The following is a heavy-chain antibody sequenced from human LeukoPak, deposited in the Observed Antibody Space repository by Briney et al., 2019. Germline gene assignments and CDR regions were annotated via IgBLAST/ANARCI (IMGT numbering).Heavy chain of an antibody. CDR3: GRGGKVEQLVLAR. CDR1: GFTFSNYW. CDR2: VNSDGSST. Sequence: PGGSLRLSCAASGFTFSNYWMRWVRQAPGKGLVWVSRVNSDGSSTSYADPVKGRFTISRDNAKNTVYLQMNSLRAEDTAVYYCGRGGKVEQLVLARWGQGSLVTVSS. D-gene: IGHD6-13*01. J-gene: IGHJ4*02. V-gene: IGHV3-74*01.